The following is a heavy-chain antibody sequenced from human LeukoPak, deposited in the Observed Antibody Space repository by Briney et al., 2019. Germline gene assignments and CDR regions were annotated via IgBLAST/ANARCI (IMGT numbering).Heavy chain of an antibody. CDR3: ARTYYYGSGSYFNFDS. V-gene: IGHV3-11*01. J-gene: IGHJ5*01. Sequence: GGSLRLSCAASGFTFSDYYMSWIRQAPGKGLEWVSYISGSGTTIYYADSVKGRFTISRDTAKNSLFLQMNSLRAEDTAVHYCARTYYYGSGSYFNFDSWGQGTLVTVSS. CDR1: GFTFSDYY. D-gene: IGHD3-10*01. CDR2: ISGSGTTI.